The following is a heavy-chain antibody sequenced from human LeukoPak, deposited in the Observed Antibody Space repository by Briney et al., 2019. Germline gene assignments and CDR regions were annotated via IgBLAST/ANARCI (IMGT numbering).Heavy chain of an antibody. D-gene: IGHD6-13*01. Sequence: GGSLRLSCVVSGFTFSTSAMSWVRQAPGKGLEWVSGISESGGSTYYADSVKGRFTSSRDNAKNSLYLQMNSLRAEDTAVYFCASQYTSSRIFDDWGQGTLVTVSS. J-gene: IGHJ4*02. CDR3: ASQYTSSRIFDD. V-gene: IGHV3-23*01. CDR1: GFTFSTSA. CDR2: ISESGGST.